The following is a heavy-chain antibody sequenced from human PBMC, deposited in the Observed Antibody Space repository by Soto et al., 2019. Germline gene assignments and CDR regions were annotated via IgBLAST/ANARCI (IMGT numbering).Heavy chain of an antibody. Sequence: QVQLVESGGGVVQPGRSLRLSCAASGFTFSSYGMHWVRQAPGKGLEWVAVISYDGNNKYYADSVKGRVTISRDNSKNTLYLQVNSLRAEDTAMYYCAKDYGSGWTMGDFWGQGTLVTVSS. CDR1: GFTFSSYG. J-gene: IGHJ4*02. CDR2: ISYDGNNK. D-gene: IGHD6-19*01. CDR3: AKDYGSGWTMGDF. V-gene: IGHV3-30*18.